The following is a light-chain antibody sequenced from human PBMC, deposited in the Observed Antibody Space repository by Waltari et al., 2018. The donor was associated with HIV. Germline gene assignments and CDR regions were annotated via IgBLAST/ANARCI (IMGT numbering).Light chain of an antibody. Sequence: SYELTQPLPVSVALGQTARISCGGNNMGSKKVHWYKQKPGQAPVLVIYRNSNRPSGIPERFSGSNSGNTATLTISRAQAGDEADYYCQVWDSSTVVFGGGTKLTVL. J-gene: IGLJ2*01. CDR1: NMGSKK. CDR2: RNS. CDR3: QVWDSSTVV. V-gene: IGLV3-9*01.